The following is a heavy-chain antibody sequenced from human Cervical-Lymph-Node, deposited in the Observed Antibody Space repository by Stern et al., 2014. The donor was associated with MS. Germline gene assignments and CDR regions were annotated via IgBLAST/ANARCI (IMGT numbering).Heavy chain of an antibody. J-gene: IGHJ4*02. V-gene: IGHV3-11*01. CDR3: VRADGSVDDY. D-gene: IGHD3-10*01. CDR1: GFTFSAYY. Sequence: VQLVESGGGLVKPGESLRLSCKASGFTFSAYYMSWIRQAPGKGLEWISFIGSRGDIIYYADSVRGRFTISRENAKNSLYLQLNSLRAEDTAVYYCVRADGSVDDYWGQGTLVTVSS. CDR2: IGSRGDII.